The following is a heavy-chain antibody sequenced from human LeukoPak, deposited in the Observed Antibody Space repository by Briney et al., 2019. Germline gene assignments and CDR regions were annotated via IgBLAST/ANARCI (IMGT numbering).Heavy chain of an antibody. CDR3: AKGASWSDY. Sequence: PGGSLRLSCAASGFSFSTYAMTWVRQAPGKGLEWVSSISSSGGSTYYADSVKGRFTISRDNSKNTLYLRMNSLRAEDTAVYYCAKGASWSDYWGQGTLVSVSS. J-gene: IGHJ4*02. CDR2: ISSSGGST. CDR1: GFSFSTYA. V-gene: IGHV3-23*01. D-gene: IGHD6-13*01.